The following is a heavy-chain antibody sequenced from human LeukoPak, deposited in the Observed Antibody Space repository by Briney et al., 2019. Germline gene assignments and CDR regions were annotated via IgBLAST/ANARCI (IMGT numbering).Heavy chain of an antibody. CDR3: ASGTSVTTLDY. CDR2: TYSDGST. Sequence: GGSLRLSCAASGFTVSRNYMSWVRQAPGKGLESVSITYSDGSTYYADSVKGRSTISRDNSKNTLYLQMNSLRAEDTAVYYCASGTSVTTLDYWGQGTLVTVSS. CDR1: GFTVSRNY. V-gene: IGHV3-53*01. D-gene: IGHD4-17*01. J-gene: IGHJ4*02.